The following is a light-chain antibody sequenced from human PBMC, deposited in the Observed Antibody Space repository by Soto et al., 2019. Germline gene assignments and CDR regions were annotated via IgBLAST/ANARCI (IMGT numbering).Light chain of an antibody. CDR3: QSFDSSLSTWV. J-gene: IGLJ3*02. V-gene: IGLV1-40*01. Sequence: QSVLTQPPSVSGAPGQGVTISCTGSSSNFGAGYDVHWYQQLPGTAPKLLIYGNNNRPSGVPDRFSGSKSGTSASLAITGLHAEDEADYYCQSFDSSLSTWVFGGGPKLTVL. CDR1: SSNFGAGYD. CDR2: GNN.